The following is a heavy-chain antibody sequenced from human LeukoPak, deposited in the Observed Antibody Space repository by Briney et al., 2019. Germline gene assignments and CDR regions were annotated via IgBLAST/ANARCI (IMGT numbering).Heavy chain of an antibody. J-gene: IGHJ4*02. CDR1: GFTFSSYA. CDR2: ISGSGGST. Sequence: GGSLRLSCAASGFTFSSYAMSWVRQAPGKGLEWVSAISGSGGSTYYADSVKGRFTISRDNSKNTLYLQVNSLRAEDTAVYYCAIPASLDYGPFDYWGQGTLVTVSS. CDR3: AIPASLDYGPFDY. D-gene: IGHD4-17*01. V-gene: IGHV3-23*01.